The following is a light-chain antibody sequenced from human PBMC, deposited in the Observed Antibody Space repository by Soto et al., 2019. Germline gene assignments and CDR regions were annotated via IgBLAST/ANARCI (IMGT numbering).Light chain of an antibody. J-gene: IGLJ1*01. CDR1: SSDVGGYNY. CDR3: SSYSSTSTLDV. CDR2: EVS. V-gene: IGLV2-14*01. Sequence: QSVLTQPASVSGSPGQSITISCTGTSSDVGGYNYVSWYQHHPGKAPKLMIYEVSNRPSGVSNRFSGSKSGNTASLTISGLQAEDEADYHCSSYSSTSTLDVFGTGTKLTVL.